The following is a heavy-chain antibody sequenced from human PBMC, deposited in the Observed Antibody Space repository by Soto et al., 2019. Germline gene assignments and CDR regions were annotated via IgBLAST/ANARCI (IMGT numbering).Heavy chain of an antibody. D-gene: IGHD3-9*01. V-gene: IGHV3-33*01. CDR1: GFAFSADA. Sequence: QVQLVDSGGGVIQPGKSLRLSCAASGFAFSADAMHWVRQAPGKGLEWVAVLWADGSRQFYLDSVKGRFSISRDNSKNTLYLQMNNLRTDDTAMYCCVRGTGYWGRSDNWGQGTLVSVSS. CDR2: LWADGSRQ. J-gene: IGHJ4*02. CDR3: VRGTGYWGRSDN.